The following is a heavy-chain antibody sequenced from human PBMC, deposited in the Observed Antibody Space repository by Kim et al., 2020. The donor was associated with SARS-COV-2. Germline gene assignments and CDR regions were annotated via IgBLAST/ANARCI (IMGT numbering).Heavy chain of an antibody. CDR2: IYYSGST. CDR1: GGSISSGGYY. Sequence: SETLSLTCTVSGGSISSGGYYWSWIRQHPGKGLEWIGYIYYSGSTYYNPSLKSRVTISVYTSKNQFSLKLSSVTAADTAVYYCARDRMTTGLLRGMDVWGQGTTVTDSS. CDR3: ARDRMTTGLLRGMDV. D-gene: IGHD4-4*01. J-gene: IGHJ6*02. V-gene: IGHV4-31*03.